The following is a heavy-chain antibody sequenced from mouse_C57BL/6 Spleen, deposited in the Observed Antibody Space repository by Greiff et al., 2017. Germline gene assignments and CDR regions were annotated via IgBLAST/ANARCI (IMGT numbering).Heavy chain of an antibody. V-gene: IGHV1-80*01. J-gene: IGHJ1*03. CDR3: AKEITASECCDV. Sequence: QVQLKEPGAELVKPGASVKISCKASGYAFSSYWMTWVKQRPGKGLEWIGQIYPGDGDTNYNGKFKGKATLTEDKSSSTAYMQLSCLTSEDSAVYVCAKEITASECCDVWGTGTTVTVSS. D-gene: IGHD1-1*01. CDR1: GYAFSSYW. CDR2: IYPGDGDT.